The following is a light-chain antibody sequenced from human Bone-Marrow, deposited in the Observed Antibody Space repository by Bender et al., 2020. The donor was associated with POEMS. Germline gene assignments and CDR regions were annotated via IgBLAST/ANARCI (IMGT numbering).Light chain of an antibody. CDR2: EVT. CDR1: NSDVGSYNL. V-gene: IGLV2-23*02. Sequence: QSALTQPASVSGSPGQSITISCTGTNSDVGSYNLVSWYQQHPGKVPKLMIYEVTKRPSGISNRFSGSKSANTASLTISGLQVEDEADYYCCSYSYSGTFFYVFGTGTKVTVL. CDR3: CSYSYSGTFFYV. J-gene: IGLJ1*01.